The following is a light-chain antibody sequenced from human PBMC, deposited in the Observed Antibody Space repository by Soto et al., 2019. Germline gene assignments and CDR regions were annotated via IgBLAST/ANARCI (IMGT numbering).Light chain of an antibody. CDR2: GAS. CDR1: QSVSSN. V-gene: IGKV3-15*01. J-gene: IGKJ1*01. Sequence: EIVMTQSPVTLSVSPGERATLSCRASQSVSSNLAWYQQKPGQAPRLLIYGASTRATGIPARFSGSGSGTEFTLTISSLQSEDFAVYDCQQYNNWSRTFGQGTKVEIE. CDR3: QQYNNWSRT.